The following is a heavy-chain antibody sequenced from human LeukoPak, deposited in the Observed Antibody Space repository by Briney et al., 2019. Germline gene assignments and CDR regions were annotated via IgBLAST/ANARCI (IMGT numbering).Heavy chain of an antibody. CDR2: IYYSGST. V-gene: IGHV4-61*01. J-gene: IGHJ3*02. CDR1: GGSISSSSYY. Sequence: PSETLSLTCTVSGGSISSSSYYWSWLRQPPGKGLEWIGYIYYSGSTNYNPSLKSRVTISVDTSKNQFSLKLSSVTAADTAVYYCARKYSRGGGYAFDIWGQGTMVTVSS. D-gene: IGHD6-6*01. CDR3: ARKYSRGGGYAFDI.